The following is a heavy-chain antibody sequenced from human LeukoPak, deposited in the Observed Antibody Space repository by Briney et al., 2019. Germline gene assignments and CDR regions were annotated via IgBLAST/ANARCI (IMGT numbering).Heavy chain of an antibody. D-gene: IGHD1-26*01. Sequence: ASVKVSCKASGYTFTSYYMHWVRQAPGQGLEWMGLINPTGGSTGYAQKFQGRVTMTRDKSTSTDYMELSSLRSEDTAIYYCARDNSVGDNAWWFDPWGQGTLVTVSS. CDR3: ARDNSVGDNAWWFDP. CDR1: GYTFTSYY. CDR2: INPTGGST. J-gene: IGHJ5*02. V-gene: IGHV1-46*01.